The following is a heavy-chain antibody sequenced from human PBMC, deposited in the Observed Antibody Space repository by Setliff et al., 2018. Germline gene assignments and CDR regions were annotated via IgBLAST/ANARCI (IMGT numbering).Heavy chain of an antibody. Sequence: GGSLSLSCAASGFTFSRYAMHWVRQAPGKGLEWVAVISYDGSNKYYADSVKGRFTISRDNSKNTLFLQMNSLRVEDTAVYFCVKGSSDSRPYYFDYWGQGMLVTVSS. CDR1: GFTFSRYA. CDR3: VKGSSDSRPYYFDY. V-gene: IGHV3-30*04. J-gene: IGHJ4*02. CDR2: ISYDGSNK. D-gene: IGHD2-2*01.